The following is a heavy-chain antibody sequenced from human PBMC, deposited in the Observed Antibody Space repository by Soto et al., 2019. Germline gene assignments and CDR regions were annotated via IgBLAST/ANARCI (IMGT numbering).Heavy chain of an antibody. Sequence: ASVKVSCKASGYGLSGYYLHWVRQAPGQGPEWMGWINPNSGGTKYVQKFQGRVTMTRDTSISTVYLELSRLRSDDTAVYYCARGWGIAAPGPNWFDPWGQGTLVTV. J-gene: IGHJ5*02. CDR1: GYGLSGYY. D-gene: IGHD6-13*01. V-gene: IGHV1-2*02. CDR2: INPNSGGT. CDR3: ARGWGIAAPGPNWFDP.